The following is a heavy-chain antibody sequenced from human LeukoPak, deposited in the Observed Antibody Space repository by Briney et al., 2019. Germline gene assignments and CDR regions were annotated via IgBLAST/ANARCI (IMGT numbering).Heavy chain of an antibody. J-gene: IGHJ4*02. CDR3: ARDSTYYYDSGSSGPQYFDF. CDR2: ISYHGDIT. D-gene: IGHD3-10*01. V-gene: IGHV3-30*01. CDR1: GFTFRSYA. Sequence: GRSLRLSCAASGFTFRSYAMHWVRQAPGKGLEWVALISYHGDITYYADSVKGRFTLSRDNSKTTLFLQLNSLRAEDTAVYYCARDSTYYYDSGSSGPQYFDFWGQGTLVTVSS.